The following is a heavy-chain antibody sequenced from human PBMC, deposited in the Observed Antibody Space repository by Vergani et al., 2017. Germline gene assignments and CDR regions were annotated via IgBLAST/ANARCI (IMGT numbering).Heavy chain of an antibody. CDR2: ISGSGGST. Sequence: EVQLLESGGGLVQPGGSLRLSCAASGYTFSSYAMSWVRQAPGKGLEWVSAISGSGGSTYYADSVKGRFTISRDNSKNTLYLQMNSLRAEDTAVYYCAKDSSSWYWSDYWGQGTLVTVSS. J-gene: IGHJ4*02. V-gene: IGHV3-23*01. D-gene: IGHD6-13*01. CDR1: GYTFSSYA. CDR3: AKDSSSWYWSDY.